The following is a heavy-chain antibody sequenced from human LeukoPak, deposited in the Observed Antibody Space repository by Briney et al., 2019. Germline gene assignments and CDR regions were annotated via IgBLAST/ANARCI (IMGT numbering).Heavy chain of an antibody. V-gene: IGHV3-48*03. CDR1: GLTFSSYE. D-gene: IGHD3-9*01. CDR2: ISNSGSTT. J-gene: IGHJ3*02. CDR3: AKDRLGTLDAFDI. Sequence: GGSLRLSCAASGLTFSSYEMNWVRQAPGKGLEWVSYISNSGSTTYYVDSVKGRFTISRDNSKNTLYLQIDSLRAEDTAVYYCAKDRLGTLDAFDIWGQGTMVTVSS.